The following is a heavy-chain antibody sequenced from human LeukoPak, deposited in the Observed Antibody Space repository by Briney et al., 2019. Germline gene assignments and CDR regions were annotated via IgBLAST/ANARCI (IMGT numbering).Heavy chain of an antibody. CDR2: FDPEDGPR. D-gene: IGHD3-16*01. J-gene: IGHJ5*02. CDR1: GDTVTGFS. Sequence: ASVNVSCKVSGDTVTGFSIHWVRQAPGHGLEWMGGFDPEDGPRIFAQKFQGRVTMTEDTSTDTAYNDLSSLRSEHTAVYYCATGYPYDYSLSWGQGTLVTVSS. CDR3: ATGYPYDYSLS. V-gene: IGHV1-24*01.